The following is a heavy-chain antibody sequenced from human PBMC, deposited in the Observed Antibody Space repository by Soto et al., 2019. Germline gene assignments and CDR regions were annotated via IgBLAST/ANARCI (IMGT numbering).Heavy chain of an antibody. CDR3: ARITTYYCTNGVCSSYYYYYMDV. CDR1: VFSLSTSGMC. J-gene: IGHJ6*03. V-gene: IGHV2-70*11. Sequence: SGPTLVNPPQTLTLTCTFSVFSLSTSGMCVSWIRQPPGKALEWLARIDWDDDKYYSTSLKTRLTISKDTSKNQVVLTMTNMDPVDTATYYCARITTYYCTNGVCSSYYYYYMDVWGKGTTVTVSS. CDR2: IDWDDDK. D-gene: IGHD2-8*01.